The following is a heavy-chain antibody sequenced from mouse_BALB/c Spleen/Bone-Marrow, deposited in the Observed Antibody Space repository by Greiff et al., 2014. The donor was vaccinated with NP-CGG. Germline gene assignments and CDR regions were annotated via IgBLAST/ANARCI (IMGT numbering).Heavy chain of an antibody. D-gene: IGHD2-3*01. CDR2: IYPYNGGT. CDR1: GYTFTDYN. Sequence: VQLQQSGPELVKPGASVKISCKASGYTFTDYNMHWVKQSHGQSLEWIGYIYPYNGGTGYNQEFKSKPTLTVDNSSSTAYMELRSLTSEDSAVYYCARIYDGYFLFDYWGQGTTLTVSS. V-gene: IGHV1S29*02. J-gene: IGHJ2*01. CDR3: ARIYDGYFLFDY.